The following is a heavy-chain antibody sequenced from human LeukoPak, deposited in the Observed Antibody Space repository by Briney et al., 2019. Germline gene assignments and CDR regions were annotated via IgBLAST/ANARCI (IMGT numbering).Heavy chain of an antibody. CDR2: IYYSGST. V-gene: IGHV4-59*08. CDR3: ARHGGESIVAMILHAFDL. CDR1: GGSISSYS. D-gene: IGHD5-12*01. Sequence: SETLSLTCTVSGGSISSYSGSWIRQPPGKGLEWSGSIYYSGSTNYNPSLKSRVTMSVDTSKNQFSLKMSSVIAADTAVYYCARHGGESIVAMILHAFDLWGQGTMVTVSS. J-gene: IGHJ3*01.